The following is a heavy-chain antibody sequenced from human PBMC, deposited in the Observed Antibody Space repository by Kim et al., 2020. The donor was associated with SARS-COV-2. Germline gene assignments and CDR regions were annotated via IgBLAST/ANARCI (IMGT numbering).Heavy chain of an antibody. J-gene: IGHJ5*02. V-gene: IGHV3-48*04. CDR1: GFTFSSYS. CDR3: ARGDYGSGSYMFDP. D-gene: IGHD3-10*01. CDR2: ISSSSSTI. Sequence: GGSLRLSCAASGFTFSSYSMNWVRQAPGKGLEWVSYISSSSSTIYYADSVKGRFTISRDNAKNSLYLQMNSLRAEDTAVYYCARGDYGSGSYMFDPWGQGTLVTVSS.